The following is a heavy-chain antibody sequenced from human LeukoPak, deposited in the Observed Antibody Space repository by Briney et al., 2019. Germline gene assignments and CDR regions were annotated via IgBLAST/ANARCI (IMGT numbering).Heavy chain of an antibody. CDR2: IYYSGST. J-gene: IGHJ4*02. D-gene: IGHD6-6*01. V-gene: IGHV4-59*12. Sequence: SETLSLTCTVYGGSISSYYWSWIRQPPGKGLEWIGHIYYSGSTNYNPSLKSRVTMSVDTSKTQFSLKLTSVTAADTAVYYCARDPFKSSFDSWGQGILVTVSS. CDR1: GGSISSYY. CDR3: ARDPFKSSFDS.